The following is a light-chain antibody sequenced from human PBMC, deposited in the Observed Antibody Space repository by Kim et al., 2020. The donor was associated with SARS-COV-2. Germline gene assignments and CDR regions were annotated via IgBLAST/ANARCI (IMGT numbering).Light chain of an antibody. Sequence: GQKVAISCSGSNSNIGKNFVSWYQQLPGTAPRLLIYDNNKRPSGIPDRFSGSKFGTSATLDITGLQTGDEADYYCGTWDSGLVAVVFGVGTQLTVL. J-gene: IGLJ3*02. CDR1: NSNIGKNF. CDR3: GTWDSGLVAVV. CDR2: DNN. V-gene: IGLV1-51*01.